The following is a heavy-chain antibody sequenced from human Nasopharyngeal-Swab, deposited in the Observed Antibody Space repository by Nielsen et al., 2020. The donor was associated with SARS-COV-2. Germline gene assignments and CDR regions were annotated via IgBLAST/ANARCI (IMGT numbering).Heavy chain of an antibody. CDR2: ISGSGGST. J-gene: IGHJ4*02. V-gene: IGHV3-23*01. D-gene: IGHD6-13*01. CDR3: AKEGSSSSWFTGSFDY. Sequence: VRQMPGKGLEWVSAISGSGGSTYYADSVKGRFTISRDNSKNTLYLQMNSLRAEDTAVYYCAKEGSSSSWFTGSFDYWGQGTLVTVSS.